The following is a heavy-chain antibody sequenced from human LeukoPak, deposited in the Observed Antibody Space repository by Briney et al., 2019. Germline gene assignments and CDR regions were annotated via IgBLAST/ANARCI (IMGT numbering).Heavy chain of an antibody. Sequence: SETLSLTCTVSGGSISSGGYYWSWIRQPPGKGLEWIGYIYYSGSTNYNPSLKSRVTISVDTSKNQFSLKLSSVTAADTAVYYCARAGYSFRSYFDYWGQGTLVTVSS. D-gene: IGHD5-18*01. CDR2: IYYSGST. J-gene: IGHJ4*02. V-gene: IGHV4-61*08. CDR3: ARAGYSFRSYFDY. CDR1: GGSISSGGYY.